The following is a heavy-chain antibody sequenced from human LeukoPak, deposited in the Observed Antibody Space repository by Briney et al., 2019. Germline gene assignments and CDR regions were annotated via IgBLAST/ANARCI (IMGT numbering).Heavy chain of an antibody. D-gene: IGHD2-15*01. V-gene: IGHV5-51*04. CDR3: ASFRIGRGSFPGHY. CDR1: GYSFSNYC. Sequence: GGSLRISRTGSGYSFSNYCIGCVREIPGKGLEWMGSIHPGDSDTRYSPSFQGQVTISAEKPISTASLQWSIRQAPDTPLIHCASFRIGRGSFPGHYWGQGTLVTVSS. J-gene: IGHJ4*02. CDR2: IHPGDSDT.